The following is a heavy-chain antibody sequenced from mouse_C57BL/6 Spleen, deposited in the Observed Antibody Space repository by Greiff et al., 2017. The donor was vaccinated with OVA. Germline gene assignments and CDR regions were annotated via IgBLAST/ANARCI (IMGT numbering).Heavy chain of an antibody. D-gene: IGHD1-1*01. V-gene: IGHV1-64*01. CDR3: LITTVVATEVYYFDY. CDR1: GYTFTSYW. J-gene: IGHJ2*01. CDR2: IHPNSGST. Sequence: QVQLQQPGAELVKPGASVKLSCKASGYTFTSYWMHWVKQRPGQGLEWIGMIHPNSGSTNYNEKFKSKATLTVDKSSSTAYMQLSSLTSEDSAVYYCLITTVVATEVYYFDYWGQGTTLTVSS.